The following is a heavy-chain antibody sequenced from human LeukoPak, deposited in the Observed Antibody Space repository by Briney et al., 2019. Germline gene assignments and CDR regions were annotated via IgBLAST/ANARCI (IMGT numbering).Heavy chain of an antibody. Sequence: SETLPLTCTVSGGSISSYYWSWIRQPPGKGLEWIGYIYYSGSTNYNPSLKSRVTISVDTSKNQFSLKLSSVPAADTAVYYCAVGHYYHSSGYLFDSWGQGTLVTVSS. CDR1: GGSISSYY. V-gene: IGHV4-59*08. J-gene: IGHJ4*02. CDR2: IYYSGST. CDR3: AVGHYYHSSGYLFDS. D-gene: IGHD3-22*01.